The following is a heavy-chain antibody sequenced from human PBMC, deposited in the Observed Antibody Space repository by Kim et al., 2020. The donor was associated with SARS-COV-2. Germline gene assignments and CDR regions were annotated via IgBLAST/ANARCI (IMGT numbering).Heavy chain of an antibody. V-gene: IGHV3-30*18. J-gene: IGHJ1*01. CDR1: GFTFSSYG. CDR2: ISYDGSNK. CDR3: AKGGDSPR. D-gene: IGHD2-21*01. Sequence: GGSLRLSCAASGFTFSSYGMHWVRQAPGKGLEWVAVISYDGSNKYYADSVKGRFTISRDNSKNTLYLQMNSLRAEDTAVYYCAKGGDSPRWGQGTLVTVSS.